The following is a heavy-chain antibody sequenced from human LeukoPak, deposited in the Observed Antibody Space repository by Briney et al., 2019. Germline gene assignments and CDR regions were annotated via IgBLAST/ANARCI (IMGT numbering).Heavy chain of an antibody. V-gene: IGHV3-30-3*01. D-gene: IGHD1/OR15-1a*01. J-gene: IGHJ4*02. Sequence: GGSLRLSCAASGFTFSSYAMHWVRQAPGKGLEWVAVISYDGSNKYYADSVKGRFTISRDNSKNTLYLQMNSLRAEDTAVYYCASLAVLVKTRTKGPKPDYWGQGTLVTVSS. CDR3: ASLAVLVKTRTKGPKPDY. CDR2: ISYDGSNK. CDR1: GFTFSSYA.